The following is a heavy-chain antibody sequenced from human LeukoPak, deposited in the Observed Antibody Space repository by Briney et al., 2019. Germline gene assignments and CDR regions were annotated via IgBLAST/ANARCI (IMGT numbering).Heavy chain of an antibody. J-gene: IGHJ5*01. D-gene: IGHD4-23*01. V-gene: IGHV3-74*01. CDR1: GFTFSNYW. Sequence: PGGSLRLSCAASGFTFSNYWMHWVRQAPGKGLVWVSRINSDGSGTTYADSVRGRFTISRDNAKNTLYLQVNRLRAEDTAVYYCARTEGTVAYDSWGQGTLVTVSS. CDR3: ARTEGTVAYDS. CDR2: INSDGSGT.